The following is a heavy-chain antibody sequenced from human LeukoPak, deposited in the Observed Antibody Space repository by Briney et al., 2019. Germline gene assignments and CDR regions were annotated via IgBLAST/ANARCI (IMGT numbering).Heavy chain of an antibody. V-gene: IGHV1-2*02. CDR3: ARDYSGRSYIDY. CDR2: INPNSGGT. J-gene: IGHJ4*02. D-gene: IGHD3-10*01. CDR1: GYTFTSYY. Sequence: GASVKVSCKASGYTFTSYYMHWVRQAPGQGLEWMGWINPNSGGTNYAQKFQGRVTMTRDTSISTAYMELSRLRSDDTAVYYCARDYSGRSYIDYWGQGTLVTVSS.